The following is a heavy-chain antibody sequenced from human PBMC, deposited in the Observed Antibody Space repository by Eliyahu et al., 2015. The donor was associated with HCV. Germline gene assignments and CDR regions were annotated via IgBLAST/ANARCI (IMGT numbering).Heavy chain of an antibody. V-gene: IGHV1-46*01. D-gene: IGHD5/OR15-5a*01. J-gene: IGHJ5*02. Sequence: QVQLVQSGAEXKKPGXSVKVSCKASGDTXTSYHIHWVRQAPGQGLEWMGIXNPSGSYTTYAQNFQGRVSISRDTSTSTDYLELSSLSSEDTAFYYCASLSVSSESWAQLSSWGQGTLVTVSS. CDR3: ASLSVSSESWAQLSS. CDR2: XNPSGSYT. CDR1: GDTXTSYH.